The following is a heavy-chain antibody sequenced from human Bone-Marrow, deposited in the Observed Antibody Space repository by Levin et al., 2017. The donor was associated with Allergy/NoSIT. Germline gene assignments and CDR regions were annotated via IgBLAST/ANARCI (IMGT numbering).Heavy chain of an antibody. V-gene: IGHV3-11*01. CDR3: ASVRAFYYYYHLEV. J-gene: IGHJ6*02. CDR1: GFIFSGHY. Sequence: GGSLRLSCAASGFIFSGHYMTWLRQVPGKGLEWIAYISTAGSDKYYADSVKGRFAISRDNAKNSLYLEMNNLRVEDTAIYYCASVRAFYYYYHLEVWGQGTTVSVSS. CDR2: ISTAGSDK. D-gene: IGHD3-3*02.